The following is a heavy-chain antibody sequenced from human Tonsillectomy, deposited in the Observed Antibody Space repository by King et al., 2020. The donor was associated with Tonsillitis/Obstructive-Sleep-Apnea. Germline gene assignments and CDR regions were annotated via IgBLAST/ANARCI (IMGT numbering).Heavy chain of an antibody. V-gene: IGHV3-7*04. CDR2: IKQDGSEK. Sequence: VQLVESGGGLVQPGGSLRLSCAASGFTSGTYLMTWVRQAPGKGLEWVANIKQDGSEKKYVDSAKGRFTTSRDNAKNALYLQMNSLRAADPAVYYCARSNYYGLGNYKSFYYYMDVWGTGTTVTVSS. D-gene: IGHD3-10*01. J-gene: IGHJ6*03. CDR1: GFTSGTYL. CDR3: ARSNYYGLGNYKSFYYYMDV.